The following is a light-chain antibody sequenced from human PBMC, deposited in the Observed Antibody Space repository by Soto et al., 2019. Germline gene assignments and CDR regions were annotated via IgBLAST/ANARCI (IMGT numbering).Light chain of an antibody. V-gene: IGKV3-20*01. CDR3: QQYGSSLWT. J-gene: IGKJ1*01. Sequence: ESVLTQSPGTLSLAPGERAPLSCRASQSVSSSYLAWYQQKPGQPPRLLIFGASTRATGIPARFSGSGSGTDFTLTISRLEPEDFAVYYCQQYGSSLWTFGQGTKVDIK. CDR2: GAS. CDR1: QSVSSSY.